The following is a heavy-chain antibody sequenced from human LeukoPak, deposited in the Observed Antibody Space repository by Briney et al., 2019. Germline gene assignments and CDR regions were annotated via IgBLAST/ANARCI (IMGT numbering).Heavy chain of an antibody. CDR3: AGGIYSNYEGFDY. V-gene: IGHV1-2*02. CDR1: GYTFTGYY. Sequence: ASVKVSCKASGYTFTGYYMHWVRQAPGQGLEWMGWINPNSGGTNYAQKFQGRVTMTRDTSIGTAYMELSRLRSDDTAVYYCAGGIYSNYEGFDYWGQGTLVTVSS. CDR2: INPNSGGT. J-gene: IGHJ4*02. D-gene: IGHD4-11*01.